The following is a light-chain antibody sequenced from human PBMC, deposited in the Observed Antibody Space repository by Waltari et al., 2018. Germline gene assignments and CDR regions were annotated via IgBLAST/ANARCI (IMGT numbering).Light chain of an antibody. J-gene: IGLJ3*02. Sequence: QSVLPQPPSASGTPGQRVTIPCSGSSSHIRTNTVNWYQQLPGTAPNPLIHINNQRPSGVPDRFSVSKSGTSASLAISGLRSEDEADYYCAAWDDSLKGWVFGGGTKLTVL. V-gene: IGLV1-44*01. CDR1: SSHIRTNT. CDR2: INN. CDR3: AAWDDSLKGWV.